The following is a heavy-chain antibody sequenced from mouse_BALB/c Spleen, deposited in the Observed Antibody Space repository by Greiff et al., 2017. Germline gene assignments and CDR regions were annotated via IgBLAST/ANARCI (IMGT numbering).Heavy chain of an antibody. CDR2: IDPYYGGT. CDR3: ASYGNYDDYYAMDY. Sequence: VQLQQSGPELEKPGASVKISCKASGYSFTGYNMNWVKQSNGKSLEWIGNIDPYYGGTSYNQKFKGKATLTVDKSSSTAYMQLKSLTSEDSAVHYCASYGNYDDYYAMDYWGQGTSVTVSS. V-gene: IGHV1-39*01. D-gene: IGHD2-1*01. CDR1: GYSFTGYN. J-gene: IGHJ4*01.